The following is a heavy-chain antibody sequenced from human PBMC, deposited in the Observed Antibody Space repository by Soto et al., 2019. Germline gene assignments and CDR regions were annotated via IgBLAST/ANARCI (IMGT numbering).Heavy chain of an antibody. CDR1: GFTFSSYA. D-gene: IGHD5-12*01. J-gene: IGHJ4*02. V-gene: IGHV3-23*01. CDR2: INTGGGST. Sequence: EVQLLESGGGLVQPGGSLRLSCAASGFTFSSYAMTWVRQAPGKGLEWVSAINTGGGSTYYADSVKGRFTISRDNSKNTLYLQMNSLRAEDTAVYYCAKRGTNYCFDYWGQGTLVTVSS. CDR3: AKRGTNYCFDY.